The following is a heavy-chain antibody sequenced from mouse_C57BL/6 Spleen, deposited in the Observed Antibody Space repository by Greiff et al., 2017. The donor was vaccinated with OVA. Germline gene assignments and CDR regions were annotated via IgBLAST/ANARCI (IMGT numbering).Heavy chain of an antibody. CDR2: ISSGSSTI. V-gene: IGHV5-17*01. J-gene: IGHJ4*01. CDR3: ARGIYDCVLSMGY. Sequence: EVKLMESGGGLVKPGGSLKLSCAASGFTFSDYGMHWVRQAPEKGLEWVAYISSGSSTIYYADTVKGRFTISRDNAKNTLFLRMNSLRSDDTSMYYCARGIYDCVLSMGYWGQGTSVTVSS. D-gene: IGHD2-4*01. CDR1: GFTFSDYG.